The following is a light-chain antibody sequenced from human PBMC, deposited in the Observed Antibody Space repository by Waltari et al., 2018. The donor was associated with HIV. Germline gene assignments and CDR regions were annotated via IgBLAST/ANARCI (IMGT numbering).Light chain of an antibody. V-gene: IGLV2-23*02. CDR1: SSDVGSYTL. J-gene: IGLJ2*01. Sequence: QSALTQPASVSGSPGQSITLSCTGTSSDVGSYTLLSWYQQHPGKAPKLMIYEVSKRPSGVSNRFSGSKSGNTASLTISGLQAEDEADYYCCSYAGSSTLVFGGGTKLTVL. CDR2: EVS. CDR3: CSYAGSSTLV.